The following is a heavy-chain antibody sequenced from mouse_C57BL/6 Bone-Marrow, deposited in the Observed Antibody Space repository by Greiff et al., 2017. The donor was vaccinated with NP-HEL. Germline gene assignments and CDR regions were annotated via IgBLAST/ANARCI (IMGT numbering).Heavy chain of an antibody. CDR1: GFTFSSYG. D-gene: IGHD1-1*02. J-gene: IGHJ2*01. Sequence: EVNLVESGGDSVKPGGSLKLSCAASGFTFSSYGMSWVRQTPDKRLEWVATISSGGSYTYYPDSVKGRFTISRDNAKNTLYLQMSSLKSEDTAMYYCARQGYGYWGQGTTLTVSS. CDR2: ISSGGSYT. V-gene: IGHV5-6*01. CDR3: ARQGYGY.